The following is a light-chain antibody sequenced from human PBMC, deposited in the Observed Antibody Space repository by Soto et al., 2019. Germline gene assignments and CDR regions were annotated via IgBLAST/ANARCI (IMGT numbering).Light chain of an antibody. V-gene: IGKV1-39*01. CDR1: QSISSY. J-gene: IGKJ5*01. CDR3: HQSYSTTIP. Sequence: DIQITQSPSSLYASVGDGVTMICRASQSISSYLNWYQQKPGKATKLLIYAAPSLQSGAPSRFSGSGSGTDFTPTTTSLQPEDFATYYCHQSYSTTIPFAPGTNGRL. CDR2: AAP.